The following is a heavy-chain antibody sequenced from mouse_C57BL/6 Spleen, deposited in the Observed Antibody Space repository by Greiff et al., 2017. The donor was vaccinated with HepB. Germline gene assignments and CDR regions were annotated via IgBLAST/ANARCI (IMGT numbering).Heavy chain of an antibody. V-gene: IGHV5-6-3*01. CDR2: INSNGGST. CDR1: GFTFSSYG. CDR3: ARMARTIN. J-gene: IGHJ2*01. Sequence: EVQGVESGGGLVQPGGSLKLSCAASGFTFSSYGMSWVRQTPDKRLELVATINSNGGSTYYPDSVKGRFTISRDNAKNTLYLQMSSLKSEDTATYYCARMARTINWGQGTTLTVSS.